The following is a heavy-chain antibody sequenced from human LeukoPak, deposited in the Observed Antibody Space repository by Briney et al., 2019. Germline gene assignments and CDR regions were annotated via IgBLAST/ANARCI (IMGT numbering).Heavy chain of an antibody. CDR2: ISPGDFDT. CDR3: ARHQGGMDV. CDR1: GYSFTTYW. J-gene: IGHJ6*02. V-gene: IGHV5-51*01. Sequence: GESLKISCKASGYSFTTYWVAWVRQMPGKGREWMGMISPGDFDTRYTPSFKGQVTISADKSISTAYLQWSSLKASDTAIYYCARHQGGMDVWGQGTAVTVSS.